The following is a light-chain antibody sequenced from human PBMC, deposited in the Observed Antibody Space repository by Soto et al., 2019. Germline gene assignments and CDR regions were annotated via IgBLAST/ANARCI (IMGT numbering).Light chain of an antibody. J-gene: IGLJ1*01. Sequence: QSVLKKPASGSGSPGQSVTISCPGNRSDVGGYNYVSWYQQHPGKAPKLMIYDVSNRPSGVSNRFSGSKSGNTASLTISGLHSFFEANYNRSSYTFSISVFVTGTNVTVL. V-gene: IGLV2-14*01. CDR3: SSYTFSISV. CDR1: RSDVGGYNY. CDR2: DVS.